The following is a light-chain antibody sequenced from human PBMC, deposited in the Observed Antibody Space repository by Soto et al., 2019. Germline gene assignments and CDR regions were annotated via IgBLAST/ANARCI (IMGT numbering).Light chain of an antibody. CDR1: QTVRNNY. Sequence: DIVLTQSPGTLSLSPGERATLSCRASQTVRNNYLAWYQQKPGQAPRLLIYDASIRATGIPDRFSGSGSGTDFTLTISRLEPEDFALYFCQQYGSSAPITFGQGTRLEIK. CDR3: QQYGSSAPIT. CDR2: DAS. J-gene: IGKJ5*01. V-gene: IGKV3-20*01.